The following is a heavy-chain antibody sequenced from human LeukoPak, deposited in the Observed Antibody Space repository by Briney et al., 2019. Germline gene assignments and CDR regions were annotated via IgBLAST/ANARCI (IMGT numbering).Heavy chain of an antibody. Sequence: SETLSLTCTVSGGSISSGDYYWSWIRQPPGKGLEGIVYIYYSGSTYYNPSLKSRVTISVDTSKNQFSLKLSSVTAADTAVYYCASIYCTGGSCYSPFDYWGQGTLVTVSS. CDR3: ASIYCTGGSCYSPFDY. CDR2: IYYSGST. CDR1: GGSISSGDYY. V-gene: IGHV4-30-4*08. J-gene: IGHJ4*02. D-gene: IGHD2-15*01.